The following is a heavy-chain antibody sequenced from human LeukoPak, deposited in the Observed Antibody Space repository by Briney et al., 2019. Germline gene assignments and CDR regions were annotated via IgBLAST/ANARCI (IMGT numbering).Heavy chain of an antibody. D-gene: IGHD6-13*01. J-gene: IGHJ4*02. CDR1: GYSISSAYY. CDR2: IYHSGST. CDR3: ARDRYSSSWSVFDY. V-gene: IGHV4-38-2*02. Sequence: SETLSLTCSVSGYSISSAYYWGWIRQPPGKGLEWIGSIYHSGSTYYNPSLKSRITISVDTSKNQFSLKLSSVTAADTAVYYCARDRYSSSWSVFDYWGQGTLVTVSS.